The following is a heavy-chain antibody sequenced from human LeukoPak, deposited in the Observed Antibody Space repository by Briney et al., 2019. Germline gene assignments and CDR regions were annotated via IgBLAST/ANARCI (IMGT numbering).Heavy chain of an antibody. CDR1: GGSISTYY. CDR3: ARHAGSCTFDY. Sequence: SETLSLTCSLSGGSISTYYWSWLRPPPGRELEWIGYFSYSGGTSSNPSLKSRVAISGDTSTNHFSLRLSSVTVADTAVYYCARHAGSCTFDYWGQGSLVTVSS. D-gene: IGHD1-26*01. J-gene: IGHJ4*02. CDR2: FSYSGGT. V-gene: IGHV4-59*08.